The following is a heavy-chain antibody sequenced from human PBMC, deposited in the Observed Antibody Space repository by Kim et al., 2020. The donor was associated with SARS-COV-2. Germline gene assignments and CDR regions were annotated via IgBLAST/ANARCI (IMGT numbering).Heavy chain of an antibody. V-gene: IGHV3-15*01. D-gene: IGHD6-19*01. Sequence: AAPVMGRFTISREDSKNTLYLQMNSLKTEDTAVYYCTTTPPTVAGTSGGYWGQGTLVSVSS. CDR3: TTTPPTVAGTSGGY. J-gene: IGHJ4*02.